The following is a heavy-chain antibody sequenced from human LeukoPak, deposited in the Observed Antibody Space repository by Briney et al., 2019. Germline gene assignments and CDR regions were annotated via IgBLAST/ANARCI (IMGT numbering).Heavy chain of an antibody. CDR1: GFTFSSYS. D-gene: IGHD3-10*01. Sequence: PGGSLRLSCAASGFTFSSYSMNWVRQAPGKGLEWVSSISSGSSYIYYADSVKGRFTISRDNAKNSLYLQMNSLRAEDTAVYYCARGNYYGSGSYYNVWYFDYWGQGTLVTVSS. V-gene: IGHV3-21*01. J-gene: IGHJ4*02. CDR3: ARGNYYGSGSYYNVWYFDY. CDR2: ISSGSSYI.